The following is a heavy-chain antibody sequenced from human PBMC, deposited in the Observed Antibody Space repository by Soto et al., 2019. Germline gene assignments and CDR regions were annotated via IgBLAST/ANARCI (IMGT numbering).Heavy chain of an antibody. CDR3: ARLRATDYYYYGMDV. J-gene: IGHJ6*02. CDR2: IYYSGST. D-gene: IGHD5-12*01. CDR1: GGSISSSGYY. Sequence: PSETLSLTCTVSGGSISSSGYYWGWIRQPPGKGMEWIGSIYYSGSTYYNPSLKSRVTISVDTSKNQFSLKLSSVTAADTAVYYCARLRATDYYYYGMDVWGQGTTFPSP. V-gene: IGHV4-39*01.